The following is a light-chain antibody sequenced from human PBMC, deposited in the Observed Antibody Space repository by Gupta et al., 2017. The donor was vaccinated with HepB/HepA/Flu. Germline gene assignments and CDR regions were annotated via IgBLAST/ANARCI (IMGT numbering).Light chain of an antibody. CDR3: SSYTSSSTLV. Sequence: QPALTQPASVSGSPGLSITLSCTGTSSDVGGYNYASWYQQHPGKAPKLMIYDVSNRPSGVSNRFSGSKSGNTASLTISGLQAEDEADYYCSSYTSSSTLVFGGGTKLTVL. J-gene: IGLJ2*01. CDR1: SSDVGGYNY. CDR2: DVS. V-gene: IGLV2-14*01.